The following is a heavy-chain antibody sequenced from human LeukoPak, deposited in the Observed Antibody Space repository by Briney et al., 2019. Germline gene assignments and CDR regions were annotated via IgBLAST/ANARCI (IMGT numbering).Heavy chain of an antibody. Sequence: GGSLRLSCAASGFTFSSYSMNWVRQAPGKGLEWVSSISSSSSYIYYADSVKGRFTISRDNAKNSLYLQMNSLSAEDTAVYYCARDQDDFWSGYYRVHYGMDVWGQGTTVTVSS. CDR3: ARDQDDFWSGYYRVHYGMDV. D-gene: IGHD3-3*01. V-gene: IGHV3-21*01. CDR2: ISSSSSYI. J-gene: IGHJ6*02. CDR1: GFTFSSYS.